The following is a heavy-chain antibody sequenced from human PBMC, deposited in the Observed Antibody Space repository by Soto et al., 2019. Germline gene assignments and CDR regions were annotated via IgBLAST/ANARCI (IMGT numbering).Heavy chain of an antibody. V-gene: IGHV3-48*03. Sequence: PGGSLRLSCATSGFTFSSYEMNWVRQAPGKGLEWVSYISSSGSTIYYADSVKGRFTISRDNAKNSLYLQMDSLRAEDTAVYYCARDQEAGSFFPYYYGTDVWGQGTTVTVSS. J-gene: IGHJ6*02. CDR2: ISSSGSTI. CDR1: GFTFSSYE. CDR3: ARDQEAGSFFPYYYGTDV. D-gene: IGHD6-13*01.